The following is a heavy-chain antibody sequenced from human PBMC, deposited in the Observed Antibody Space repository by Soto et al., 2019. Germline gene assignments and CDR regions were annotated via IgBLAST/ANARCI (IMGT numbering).Heavy chain of an antibody. J-gene: IGHJ4*02. D-gene: IGHD1-1*01. CDR3: ARDRTGTNDY. CDR1: GGSISSGGYY. Sequence: PSETLSLTCTVSGGSISSGGYYWSWIRQHPGKGLEWIGYIYYSGSTYYNPSLKSRVTISVDTSKNQFSLKLSSVTAADTAVYYCARDRTGTNDYWGQGTLVTVSS. CDR2: IYYSGST. V-gene: IGHV4-31*03.